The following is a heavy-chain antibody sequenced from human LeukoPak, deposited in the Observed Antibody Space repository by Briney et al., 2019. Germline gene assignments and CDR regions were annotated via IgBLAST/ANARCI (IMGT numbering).Heavy chain of an antibody. CDR3: TRVGLLAVAGTYYSDY. V-gene: IGHV3-49*03. D-gene: IGHD6-19*01. Sequence: GGSLRLSCTASGFTFGDYAMSWFRQAPGKGLEWVGFIRSKAYGGTTEYAASVKGRFTISRDDSKSIAYLQMNSLKTEDTAVYYCTRVGLLAVAGTYYSDYWGQGTLVTVSS. CDR1: GFTFGDYA. CDR2: IRSKAYGGTT. J-gene: IGHJ4*02.